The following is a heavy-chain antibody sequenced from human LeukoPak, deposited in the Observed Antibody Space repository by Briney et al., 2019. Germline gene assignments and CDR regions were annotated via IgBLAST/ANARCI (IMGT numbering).Heavy chain of an antibody. Sequence: PGGSLSLSCAASGFTLRSYAMSWVRQAPGKGLEWVSGISGSGVSTYYADSVKGRFTISRDNSKDTLYLQINSLRAEDTALYYCAKDSSYTVYDAFDIWGQGTMVTVSS. D-gene: IGHD4-17*01. CDR2: ISGSGVST. J-gene: IGHJ3*02. CDR1: GFTLRSYA. CDR3: AKDSSYTVYDAFDI. V-gene: IGHV3-23*01.